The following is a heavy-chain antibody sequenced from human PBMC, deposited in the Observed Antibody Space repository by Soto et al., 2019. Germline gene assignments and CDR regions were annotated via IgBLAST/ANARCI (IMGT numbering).Heavy chain of an antibody. D-gene: IGHD4-4*01. Sequence: EVQLMESGGGLVQPGRSLRLSCAASGFTFDDYAMHWVRQAPGKGLEWVSGISWNSGSIGYADSVKGRFTISRDNAKNSLYLQMNSLRAEDTALYYCAKSYSNYLGWFDPWGQGTLVTVSS. CDR3: AKSYSNYLGWFDP. CDR2: ISWNSGSI. CDR1: GFTFDDYA. J-gene: IGHJ5*02. V-gene: IGHV3-9*01.